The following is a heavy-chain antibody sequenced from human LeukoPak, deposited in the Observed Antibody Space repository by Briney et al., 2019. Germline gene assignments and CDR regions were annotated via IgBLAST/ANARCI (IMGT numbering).Heavy chain of an antibody. CDR3: ARESAAGSFDY. J-gene: IGHJ4*02. CDR2: INHSGST. Sequence: SETLSLTCAVYGGSFSGYYWSWLRQPPGKGLEWIGEINHSGSTNYNPSLKSRVTISVDTSKNQFSLKLSSVTAADTAVYYCARESAAGSFDYWGQGTLVTVSS. CDR1: GGSFSGYY. D-gene: IGHD6-13*01. V-gene: IGHV4-34*01.